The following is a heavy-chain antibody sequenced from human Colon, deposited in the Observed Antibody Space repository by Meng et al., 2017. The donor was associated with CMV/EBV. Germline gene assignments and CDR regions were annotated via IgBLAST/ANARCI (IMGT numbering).Heavy chain of an antibody. J-gene: IGHJ4*02. D-gene: IGHD3-10*01. V-gene: IGHV3-23*05. CDR3: ARGQAGRGDF. CDR1: GFIFTNYD. CDR2: ISPNSVIV. Sequence: GGSLRLSCTASGFIFTNYDMTWLRQSPRRGLEWLAVISPNSVIVEYADAVKGRFTLSRDNSQNLIHLQMTDLGVDDTAIYYCARGQAGRGDFWGQGIQVTVSS.